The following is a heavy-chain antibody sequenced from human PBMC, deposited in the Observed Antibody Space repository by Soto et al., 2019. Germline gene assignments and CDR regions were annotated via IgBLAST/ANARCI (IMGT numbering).Heavy chain of an antibody. CDR3: AKGATGHYYYGMDV. J-gene: IGHJ6*02. CDR2: ISGSGGSA. V-gene: IGHV3-23*01. CDR1: GFTFSSYA. Sequence: EVQLLESGGGLVQPGGSLRLSCAASGFTFSSYAMSWVRQAPGKGLEWVSAISGSGGSAYYAYSVKGRFTISRDNSKNTLYMQMNSLRAEDTAVYYCAKGATGHYYYGMDVWGQGTTVTVSS. D-gene: IGHD1-26*01.